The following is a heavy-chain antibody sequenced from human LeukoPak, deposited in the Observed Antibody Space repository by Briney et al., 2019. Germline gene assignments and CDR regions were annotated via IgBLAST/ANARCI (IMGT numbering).Heavy chain of an antibody. CDR2: ISGSGGST. CDR3: AGERGEEYSGGWYKRNYFDN. J-gene: IGHJ4*02. Sequence: GGSLRLSCAASGFTFSSYAMSWVRQAPGKGLEWVSAISGSGGSTYYADSVKGRFTISRDNSKNTLYLQMNSLRAEDTAVYYCAGERGEEYSGGWYKRNYFDNWGQGIRVTVSS. V-gene: IGHV3-23*01. CDR1: GFTFSSYA. D-gene: IGHD6-19*01.